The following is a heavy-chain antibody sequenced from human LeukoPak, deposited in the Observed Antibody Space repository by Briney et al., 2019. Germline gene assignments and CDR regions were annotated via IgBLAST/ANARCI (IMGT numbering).Heavy chain of an antibody. CDR2: ISWNSGSI. D-gene: IGHD3-22*01. V-gene: IGHV3-9*03. Sequence: GGSLRLSCAASGFTFDDYAMHWVRQAPGKGLEWVSGISWNSGSIGYADSVKGRFTISRDNAKNSLYLQMNSLRAEDMALYYCAKGWDSSGYSFYFDYWGQGTLVTVSS. J-gene: IGHJ4*02. CDR1: GFTFDDYA. CDR3: AKGWDSSGYSFYFDY.